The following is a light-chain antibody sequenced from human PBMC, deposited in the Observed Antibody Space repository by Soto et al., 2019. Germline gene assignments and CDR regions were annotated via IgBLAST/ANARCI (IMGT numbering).Light chain of an antibody. Sequence: EIVLTQSPGTLSLSPWERATLSCRASQSVSSSYLAWYQQKPGQAPRLLIYGASSRATGIPDRFSGSGSGTDFTLTISRLEPEDFAVYYCQKYGSSPITFGQGTKVDI. J-gene: IGKJ1*01. CDR3: QKYGSSPIT. CDR2: GAS. V-gene: IGKV3-20*01. CDR1: QSVSSSY.